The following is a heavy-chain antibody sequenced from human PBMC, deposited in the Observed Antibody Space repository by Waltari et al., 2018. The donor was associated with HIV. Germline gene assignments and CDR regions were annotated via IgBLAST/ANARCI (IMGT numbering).Heavy chain of an antibody. CDR1: GSTFGRYP. J-gene: IGHJ4*02. CDR2: ISGGGEST. Sequence: EVQLLESGGGLVQSGGSLRVSCAASGSTFGRYPMSWVRQAPGKGLEWVSGISGGGESTYYADSVKGRFTISRDNSKNTLYLQMNSLRAEDTAVYYCANSLGRIVDYWGQGTLVTVSS. CDR3: ANSLGRIVDY. V-gene: IGHV3-23*01. D-gene: IGHD2-15*01.